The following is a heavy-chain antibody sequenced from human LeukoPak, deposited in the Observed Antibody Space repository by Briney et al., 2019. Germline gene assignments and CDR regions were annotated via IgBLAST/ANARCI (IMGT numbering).Heavy chain of an antibody. CDR3: ARVGSSVQWIYFDY. J-gene: IGHJ4*02. V-gene: IGHV4-34*01. CDR1: GGSFSGYY. CDR2: INHSGST. D-gene: IGHD2-2*03. Sequence: PSETLSLTCAVYGGSFSGYYWSWIRQPPGKGLEWIGEINHSGSTNYNPSLKSRVTISVDTSKNQFSLKLSSVTAADTAVYYCARVGSSVQWIYFDYWARETRVPVSS.